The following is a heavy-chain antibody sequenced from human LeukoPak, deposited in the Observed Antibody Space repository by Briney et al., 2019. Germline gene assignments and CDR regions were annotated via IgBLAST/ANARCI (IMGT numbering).Heavy chain of an antibody. D-gene: IGHD2-15*01. J-gene: IGHJ3*02. Sequence: SVKVSCKASGGTFSSYAISWARQAPGQGLEWMGRIIPIFGTANYAQKFQGRVTITTDESTSTAYMELSSLRSEDTAVYYCARYSPDAFDIWGQGTMVTVSS. CDR1: GGTFSSYA. CDR2: IIPIFGTA. V-gene: IGHV1-69*05. CDR3: ARYSPDAFDI.